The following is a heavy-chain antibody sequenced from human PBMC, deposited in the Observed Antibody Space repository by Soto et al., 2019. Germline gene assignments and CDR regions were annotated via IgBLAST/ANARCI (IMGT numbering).Heavy chain of an antibody. J-gene: IGHJ6*02. CDR3: ARGRPTVTTPAYYYGMDV. CDR1: GGSISSYY. V-gene: IGHV4-4*07. D-gene: IGHD4-17*01. CDR2: IYTSGST. Sequence: PSETLSLTCTVSGGSISSYYWSWIRQPAGKGLEWIGRIYTSGSTNYNPSLKSRVTMSVDTSKNQFSPKLSSVTAADTAVYYCARGRPTVTTPAYYYGMDVWGQGTTVTVSS.